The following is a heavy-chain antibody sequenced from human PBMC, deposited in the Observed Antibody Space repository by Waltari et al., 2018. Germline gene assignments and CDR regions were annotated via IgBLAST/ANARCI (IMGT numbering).Heavy chain of an antibody. D-gene: IGHD6-19*01. J-gene: IGHJ4*02. Sequence: QVQLVQSGAEVKKPGASVKVSCKTSGYSFSDYDINWVRQATGQGLEWMGWMNPKNGTTGYAHKFQGRVTITSDTSTETVYMELSSLRVDDTAVYYCARVPGISVAGSDSWGQGTLVTVSS. CDR3: ARVPGISVAGSDS. CDR2: MNPKNGTT. CDR1: GYSFSDYD. V-gene: IGHV1-8*03.